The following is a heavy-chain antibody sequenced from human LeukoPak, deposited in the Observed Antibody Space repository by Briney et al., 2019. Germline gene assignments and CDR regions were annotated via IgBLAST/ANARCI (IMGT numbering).Heavy chain of an antibody. J-gene: IGHJ4*02. V-gene: IGHV4-61*02. CDR3: ARESGRGYGSGSYYFDY. CDR1: GGSISSGSYY. CDR2: IYTSGST. Sequence: SQTLSLTCTVSGGSISSGSYYWSWIRQPAGKGLEWIGRIYTSGSTNYNPSLKSRVTISVDPSKNQFSLKLSSVTAADTAVYYCARESGRGYGSGSYYFDYWGQGTLVTVSS. D-gene: IGHD3-10*01.